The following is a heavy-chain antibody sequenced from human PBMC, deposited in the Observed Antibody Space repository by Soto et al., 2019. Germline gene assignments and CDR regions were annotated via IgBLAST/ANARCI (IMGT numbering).Heavy chain of an antibody. J-gene: IGHJ2*01. Sequence: GGSLRLSCAASGFTFSSYSMNWVRQAPGKGLEWVSSISSSSSYIYYADSVKGRFTISRDNAKNSLYLQMNSLRAEDTAVYYCARDRTPPHCSSTSCYHYWYFDLWGRGTLVTVSS. CDR1: GFTFSSYS. CDR3: ARDRTPPHCSSTSCYHYWYFDL. V-gene: IGHV3-21*01. D-gene: IGHD2-2*01. CDR2: ISSSSSYI.